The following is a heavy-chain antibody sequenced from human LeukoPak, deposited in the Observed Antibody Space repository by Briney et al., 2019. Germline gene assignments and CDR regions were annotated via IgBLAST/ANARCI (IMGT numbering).Heavy chain of an antibody. CDR3: ARGAVTADYTVDY. V-gene: IGHV1-69*04. J-gene: IGHJ4*02. CDR1: GGTFSSYA. Sequence: ASVKVSCTASGGTFSSYAISWVRQAPGHGLEWMGRIIPILGIANYAQKFQGRVTITADKSTSTAYMELRSVRSEDTDVYYCARGAVTADYTVDYWGQGTRVTVSS. CDR2: IIPILGIA. D-gene: IGHD2-21*02.